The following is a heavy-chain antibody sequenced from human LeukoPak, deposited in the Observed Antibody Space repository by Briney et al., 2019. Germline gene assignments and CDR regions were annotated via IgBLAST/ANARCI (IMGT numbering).Heavy chain of an antibody. CDR2: MNPNSGNT. Sequence: ASVTVSCTASGYTFTSYDINWVRQATGRGLEWMGWMNPNSGNTGYAQKFQGRVTMTRNTSISTAYMELSSLRSEDTAVYYCARDPGGSSGYYYSINYYYYYGMDVWGQGTTVTVSS. CDR1: GYTFTSYD. V-gene: IGHV1-8*01. D-gene: IGHD3-22*01. CDR3: ARDPGGSSGYYYSINYYYYYGMDV. J-gene: IGHJ6*02.